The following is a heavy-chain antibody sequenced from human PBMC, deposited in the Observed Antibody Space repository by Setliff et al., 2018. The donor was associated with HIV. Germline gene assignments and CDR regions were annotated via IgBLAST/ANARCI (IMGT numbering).Heavy chain of an antibody. CDR3: TTDRPYYYDTSEYRKPQDY. D-gene: IGHD3-22*01. J-gene: IGHJ4*02. V-gene: IGHV3-23*01. CDR2: ISGSAAGT. Sequence: GGSLRLSCEASGFSFSSHGMSWVRQAPGKGLEWVSGISGSAAGTYYADSVKGRFTISRDDSQNTLYLQMKSLKAEDTAVYYCTTDRPYYYDTSEYRKPQDYWGQGTLVTVSS. CDR1: GFSFSSHG.